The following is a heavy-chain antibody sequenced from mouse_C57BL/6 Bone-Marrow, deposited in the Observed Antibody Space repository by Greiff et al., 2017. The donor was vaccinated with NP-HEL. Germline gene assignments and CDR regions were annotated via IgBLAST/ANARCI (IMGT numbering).Heavy chain of an antibody. CDR1: GYTFTSYW. D-gene: IGHD5-2*01. V-gene: IGHV1-69*01. J-gene: IGHJ2*01. CDR3: AREYWYYFDY. CDR2: IDPSDSYT. Sequence: QVQLQQPGAELVMPGASVKLSCKASGYTFTSYWMHWVKQRPGQGLEWIGEIDPSDSYTNYNQKFKGKSTLTVDKSSSTAYMQLSSLTSEDSAVDYCAREYWYYFDYWGQGTTLTVSS.